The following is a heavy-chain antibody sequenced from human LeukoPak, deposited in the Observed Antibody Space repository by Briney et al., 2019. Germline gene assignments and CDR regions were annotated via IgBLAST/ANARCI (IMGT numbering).Heavy chain of an antibody. CDR3: ARDRRESGSYFDY. Sequence: PGGSLRLSCAASGFTFSSYSMNWVRQAPGKGLEWVSYISSSSSTIYYADSVKGRFTISRDNAKNSLYLQMNSLRAEDTAVYYCARDRRESGSYFDYWGQGTLVTVSS. J-gene: IGHJ4*02. D-gene: IGHD1-26*01. V-gene: IGHV3-48*01. CDR1: GFTFSSYS. CDR2: ISSSSSTI.